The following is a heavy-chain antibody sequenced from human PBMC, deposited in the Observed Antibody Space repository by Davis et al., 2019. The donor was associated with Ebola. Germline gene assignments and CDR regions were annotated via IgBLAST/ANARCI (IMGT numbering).Heavy chain of an antibody. Sequence: GESLKISCAASGFTFSSYWMHWVRQAPGKGLVWVSRINSDGSSTRYADSVKGRFTIIRDNSRNTVFLQMNSLRVEDTAVYYCAKIGVRHSGDYWGQGTLVTVSS. CDR3: AKIGVRHSGDY. V-gene: IGHV3-74*01. D-gene: IGHD3-10*01. CDR2: INSDGSST. J-gene: IGHJ4*02. CDR1: GFTFSSYW.